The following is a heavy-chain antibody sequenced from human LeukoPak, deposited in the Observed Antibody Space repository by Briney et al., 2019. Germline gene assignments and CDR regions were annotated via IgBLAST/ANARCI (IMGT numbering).Heavy chain of an antibody. D-gene: IGHD6-19*01. CDR2: IWYDGSNK. Sequence: GGSLRLSCAASGFTLSSYWMHWVRQAPGKGLEWVAVIWYDGSNKYYADSVKGRFTISRDNSKNTLYLQMNSLRAEDTAVYYCARGKPGIAVADDAFDIWGQGTMVTVSS. CDR1: GFTLSSYW. J-gene: IGHJ3*02. CDR3: ARGKPGIAVADDAFDI. V-gene: IGHV3-33*08.